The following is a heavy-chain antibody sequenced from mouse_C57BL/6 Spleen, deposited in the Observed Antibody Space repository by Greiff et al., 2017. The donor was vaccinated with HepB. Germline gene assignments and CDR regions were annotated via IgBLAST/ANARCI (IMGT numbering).Heavy chain of an antibody. CDR2: IYPGDGDT. J-gene: IGHJ4*01. V-gene: IGHV1-80*01. D-gene: IGHD2-2*01. CDR3: DRQDYYGYDLYYAMDY. CDR1: GYAFSSYW. Sequence: VKLKESGAELVKPGASVKISCKASGYAFSSYWMNWVKQRPGQGLEWIGQIYPGDGDTNYNGKFKGKATLTADKSSSTAYMPLSSLTTEDSAVYFGDRQDYYGYDLYYAMDYWGQGTSVTVSS.